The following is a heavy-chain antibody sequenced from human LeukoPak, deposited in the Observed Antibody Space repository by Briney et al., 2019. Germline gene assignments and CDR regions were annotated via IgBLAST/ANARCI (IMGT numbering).Heavy chain of an antibody. J-gene: IGHJ1*01. Sequence: GGSLRLSCAASGFTFSSYAMNWVRQAPGKGLEWVSVISGSGGSIDCADSVKGRFTVSRDNSKNTLYLRMNSLRAEDTAIYYCARVRAMTTVTSDPFQHWGQGTLVTVSS. D-gene: IGHD4-17*01. CDR2: ISGSGGSI. V-gene: IGHV3-23*01. CDR3: ARVRAMTTVTSDPFQH. CDR1: GFTFSSYA.